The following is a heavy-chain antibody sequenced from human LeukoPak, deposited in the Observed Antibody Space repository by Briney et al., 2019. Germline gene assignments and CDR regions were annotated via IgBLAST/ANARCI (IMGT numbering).Heavy chain of an antibody. Sequence: GGSLRLSCAASEFTFSSYGMHWVRQAPGKGLEWVAVISYDGSNKYYADSVKGRFTISRDNSKNTLYLQMNSLRAEDTAVYYCAKAFYSGSSVDYWGQGTLVTVSS. CDR2: ISYDGSNK. J-gene: IGHJ4*02. V-gene: IGHV3-30*18. CDR3: AKAFYSGSSVDY. D-gene: IGHD1-26*01. CDR1: EFTFSSYG.